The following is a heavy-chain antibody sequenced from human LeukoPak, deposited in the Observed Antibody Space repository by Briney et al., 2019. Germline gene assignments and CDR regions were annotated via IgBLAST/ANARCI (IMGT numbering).Heavy chain of an antibody. D-gene: IGHD1-26*01. CDR2: INHSGST. V-gene: IGHV4-34*01. CDR1: GGSFSGYY. CDR3: ASNAFVRGSYYAFDI. J-gene: IGHJ3*02. Sequence: SETLSLTCAVYGGSFSGYYWSWIRQPPGKGLEWIGEINHSGSTNYNPSLKSRVTISVDTSKNQFSLKLSSVTAADTAVYYCASNAFVRGSYYAFDIWGQRTMVTVSS.